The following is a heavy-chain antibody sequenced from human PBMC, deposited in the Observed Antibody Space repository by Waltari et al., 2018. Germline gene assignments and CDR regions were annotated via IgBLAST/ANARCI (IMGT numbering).Heavy chain of an antibody. CDR1: GGPFSSYA. D-gene: IGHD1-7*01. V-gene: IGHV1-69*12. Sequence: QVQLVQSGAEVKKLGSSVKVSCKAPGGPFSSYAIRWVRQAPGQVLEWMGEIIPIFGTANYAQKFQGRVTITADESTSTAYMELSSLRSEDTAVYYCSTGTTDHYYYYYYMDVWGKGTTVTVSS. CDR2: IIPIFGTA. CDR3: STGTTDHYYYYYYMDV. J-gene: IGHJ6*03.